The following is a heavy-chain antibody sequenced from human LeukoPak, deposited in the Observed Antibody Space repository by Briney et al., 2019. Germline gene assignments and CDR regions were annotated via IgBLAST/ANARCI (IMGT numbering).Heavy chain of an antibody. CDR3: ARVTGYMIEDYSDY. CDR2: IYYSGST. Sequence: PSETLSLTCAVYGGSFSSYYWSWVRQPPGKGLEWIGYIYYSGSTNYNPSLKSRVTISVKTSKNQFSLKLSSVTAADTAVYYCARVTGYMIEDYSDYWGQGTQVTVSS. V-gene: IGHV4-59*01. J-gene: IGHJ4*02. D-gene: IGHD3-22*01. CDR1: GGSFSSYY.